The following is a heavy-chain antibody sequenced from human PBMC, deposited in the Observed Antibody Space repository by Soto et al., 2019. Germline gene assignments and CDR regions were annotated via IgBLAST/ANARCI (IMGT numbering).Heavy chain of an antibody. CDR1: GGSISSSSYY. D-gene: IGHD6-13*01. V-gene: IGHV4-39*02. CDR2: IYYSGST. CDR3: ARRGIAAAGRDDFDY. J-gene: IGHJ4*02. Sequence: QLQLQESGPGLVKPSETLSLTCTVSGGSISSSSYYWGWIRQPPGKGLEWIGSIYYSGSTYYNPSLKSRVTISVDTSKNHFSLKLSSVTAADTAVYYCARRGIAAAGRDDFDYWGQGTLVTVSS.